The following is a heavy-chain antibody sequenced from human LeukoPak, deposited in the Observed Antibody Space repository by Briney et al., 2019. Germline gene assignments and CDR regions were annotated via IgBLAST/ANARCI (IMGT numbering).Heavy chain of an antibody. J-gene: IGHJ3*02. CDR3: AHSAFTSDAFDI. CDR2: IDWDDDK. D-gene: IGHD3-3*02. V-gene: IGHV2-70*12. CDR1: GFSLSTSGMC. Sequence: SGPTLVNPTQTLTLTCTFSGFSLSTSGMCVSWIRQPPGKALEWLARIDWDDDKYYSTSLKTRLTISKDTSKNQVVLTMTNMDPVDTATYYCAHSAFTSDAFDIWGQGTMVTVSS.